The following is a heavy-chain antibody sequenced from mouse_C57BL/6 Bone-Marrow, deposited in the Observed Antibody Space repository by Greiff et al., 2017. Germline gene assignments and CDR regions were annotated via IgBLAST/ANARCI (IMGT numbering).Heavy chain of an antibody. CDR2: INPSTGGT. D-gene: IGHD1-1*01. V-gene: IGHV1-42*01. Sequence: VQLKQSGPELVKPGASVKISCKASGYSFTGYYMNWVKQSPEKSLEWIGEINPSTGGTTYNQKFKAKATLTVDKSSSTAYMQLKSLTSEDSAVYYCARYYYYYGSSHWYFDVWGTGTTVTVSS. CDR1: GYSFTGYY. J-gene: IGHJ1*03. CDR3: ARYYYYYGSSHWYFDV.